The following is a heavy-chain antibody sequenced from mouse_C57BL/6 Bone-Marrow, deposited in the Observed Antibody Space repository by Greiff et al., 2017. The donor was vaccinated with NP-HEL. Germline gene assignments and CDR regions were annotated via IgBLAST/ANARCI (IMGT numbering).Heavy chain of an antibody. CDR2: ILPGSGST. D-gene: IGHD2-2*01. CDR3: ARWACGYEVAY. CDR1: GYTFTGYW. V-gene: IGHV1-9*01. Sequence: QVQLQQSGAELMKPGASVKLSCKATGYTFTGYWIEWVKQRPGHGLEWIGEILPGSGSTTYNEKFKGKATFTADTSSNTAYMQLSSLTTEDSAIYYCARWACGYEVAYWGQGTLVTVSA. J-gene: IGHJ3*01.